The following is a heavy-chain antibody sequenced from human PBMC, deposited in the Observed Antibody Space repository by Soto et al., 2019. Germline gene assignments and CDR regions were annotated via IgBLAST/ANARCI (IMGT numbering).Heavy chain of an antibody. J-gene: IGHJ4*02. Sequence: EVQLLESGGGLLHPGGSWGPSFQASGFTFSGIAMGGVRQAQGKGLEWVSAISGSGGSTYYADSVKGRFTISRDNSKNTLYLQMNSLRAEDTAVYYCAKDREFGVVTQYYFDYWGQGTLVTVSS. CDR3: AKDREFGVVTQYYFDY. V-gene: IGHV3-23*01. CDR1: GFTFSGIA. D-gene: IGHD3-3*01. CDR2: ISGSGGST.